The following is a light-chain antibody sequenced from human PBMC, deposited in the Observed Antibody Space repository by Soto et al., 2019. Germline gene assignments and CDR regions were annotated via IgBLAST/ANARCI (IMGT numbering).Light chain of an antibody. CDR3: QQYNNWPPGKYT. J-gene: IGKJ2*01. Sequence: EIMMTQSPATLSVSPGERATLSCRASQSVSSNLAWYQQKPGQAPRILIYGASTRATGIPARFSGSGSGTEFTLTISSLQSEDFAVYYCQQYNNWPPGKYTFGHGTKLEIK. V-gene: IGKV3-15*01. CDR2: GAS. CDR1: QSVSSN.